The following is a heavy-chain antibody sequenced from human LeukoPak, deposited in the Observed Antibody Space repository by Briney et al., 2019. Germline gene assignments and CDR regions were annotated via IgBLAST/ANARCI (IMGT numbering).Heavy chain of an antibody. V-gene: IGHV5-51*01. D-gene: IGHD6-6*01. Sequence: GESLKISCKGSGYSFTSYWIGWVRQMPGKGLEWMGIIYPGDSDTRYSPSFQGQVTISADKSISTAYLQWSSLKASDTAMYYCARNGYSSSSRGNNWFDPWGQGTLVTVSS. CDR3: ARNGYSSSSRGNNWFDP. CDR2: IYPGDSDT. J-gene: IGHJ5*02. CDR1: GYSFTSYW.